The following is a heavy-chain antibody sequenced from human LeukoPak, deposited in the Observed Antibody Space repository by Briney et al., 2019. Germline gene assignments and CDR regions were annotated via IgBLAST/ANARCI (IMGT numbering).Heavy chain of an antibody. CDR3: ARSIAVASRPYYYYGMDV. CDR1: GYSFTSYW. V-gene: IGHV5-51*01. Sequence: ESLKISCKGSGYSFTSYWIGWVRQMPGKGLEWMGIIYPGDSDTRYSPSFQGQVTISADKSISTAYLQWSSLKASDTAMYYCARSIAVASRPYYYYGMDVWGQGTTVTVSS. CDR2: IYPGDSDT. D-gene: IGHD6-19*01. J-gene: IGHJ6*02.